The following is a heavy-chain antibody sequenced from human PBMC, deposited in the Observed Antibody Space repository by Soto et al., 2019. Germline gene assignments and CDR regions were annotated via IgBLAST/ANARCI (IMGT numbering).Heavy chain of an antibody. V-gene: IGHV1-46*01. D-gene: IGHD3-10*01. CDR3: ARDRSTRWFYFDY. CDR2: INPSGGNT. Sequence: GASVKVSCKASGYTFTSYYLHWVRQAPGQGPEWMGIINPSGGNTNYAQKFQGRVSMTRDTSTSTFYMELSSLRSDDTAVYYCARDRSTRWFYFDYWGQGTLVTVSS. J-gene: IGHJ4*02. CDR1: GYTFTSYY.